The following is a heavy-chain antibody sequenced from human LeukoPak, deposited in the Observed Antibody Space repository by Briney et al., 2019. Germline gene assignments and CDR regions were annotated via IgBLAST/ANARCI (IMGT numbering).Heavy chain of an antibody. CDR3: ARSADTSNAFDI. J-gene: IGHJ3*02. Sequence: GGSLRLSCAASGFTFSSYSMNWVRQAPGKGLEWVSSISSSSSYIYYADSVKGRFTISRDNAKNSLYLQMNRLRAEDTAVYYCARSADTSNAFDIWGQGTMVTVSS. D-gene: IGHD5-18*01. CDR1: GFTFSSYS. CDR2: ISSSSSYI. V-gene: IGHV3-21*01.